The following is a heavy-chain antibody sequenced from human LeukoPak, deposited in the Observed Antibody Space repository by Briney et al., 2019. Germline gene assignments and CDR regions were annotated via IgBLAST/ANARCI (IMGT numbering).Heavy chain of an antibody. CDR2: IRPDGDRT. V-gene: IGHV3-23*01. D-gene: IGHD6-19*01. Sequence: GGSLRLSCAASGFTLSTYAITWVRQGPGKGLEWVSAIRPDGDRTYYANSVRGRFTISRDNSKDTVYLQINGLRVEDTAVYYCAREPSGTRGWYTVDYWGQGTLVTVSS. CDR3: AREPSGTRGWYTVDY. J-gene: IGHJ4*02. CDR1: GFTLSTYA.